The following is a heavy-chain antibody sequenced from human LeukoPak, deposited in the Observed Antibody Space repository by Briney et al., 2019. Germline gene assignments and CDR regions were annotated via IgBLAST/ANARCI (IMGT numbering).Heavy chain of an antibody. V-gene: IGHV3-7*01. D-gene: IGHD6-13*01. Sequence: GGSLRLSCGVSGFTFTDYWMNWVRQAPGKGLEWAASIKQDGGERSYVDSVKGRFTISRDNAKNSRYLQMGSLRAEDTAVYYCARDGTAPGLYFDLWGQGTLVTVSS. CDR1: GFTFTDYW. CDR2: IKQDGGER. CDR3: ARDGTAPGLYFDL. J-gene: IGHJ4*01.